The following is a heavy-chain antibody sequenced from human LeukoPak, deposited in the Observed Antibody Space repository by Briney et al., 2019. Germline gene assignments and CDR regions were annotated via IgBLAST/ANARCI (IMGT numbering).Heavy chain of an antibody. Sequence: GGSLRLSCAASGSSFSIYNINWVRQAPGKGLEWVSSFISSSNYGYYADSVKGRFTISRDNAKNTLFLQINSLRAEDTAVYYCARDRTALVPDYMDVWGNGTTVTVSS. CDR3: ARDRTALVPDYMDV. V-gene: IGHV3-21*01. J-gene: IGHJ6*03. CDR1: GSSFSIYN. CDR2: FISSSNYG. D-gene: IGHD5-18*01.